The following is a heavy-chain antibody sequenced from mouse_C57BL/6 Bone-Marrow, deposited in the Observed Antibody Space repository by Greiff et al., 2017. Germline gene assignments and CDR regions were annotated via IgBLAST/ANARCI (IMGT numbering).Heavy chain of an antibody. CDR3: TRREREDYFDY. J-gene: IGHJ2*01. CDR1: GYTFTDYE. CDR2: IDPETGGT. V-gene: IGHV1-15*01. Sequence: QVQLQQSGAELVRPGASVTLSCKASGYTFTDYEMHWVKQTPVHGLEWIGAIDPETGGTAYNQKFKGKAILTADKSSSTAYMELRSLTSEDSAVYYCTRREREDYFDYWGQGTTLTVSS.